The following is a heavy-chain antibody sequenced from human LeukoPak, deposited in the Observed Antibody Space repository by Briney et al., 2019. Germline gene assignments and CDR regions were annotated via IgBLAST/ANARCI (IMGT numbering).Heavy chain of an antibody. J-gene: IGHJ5*02. CDR1: GGSFSGYY. V-gene: IGHV4-4*07. CDR3: TRDTGTTGEVKFDP. CDR2: IYTSGST. Sequence: SETLSLTCAVYGGSFSGYYWSWIRQPPGKGLEWIGRIYTSGSTTYNPSLKSRVTMSVDTSKSQFSLNLMFVTAADTAVYYCTRDTGTTGEVKFDPWGQGTLVTVSS. D-gene: IGHD4-17*01.